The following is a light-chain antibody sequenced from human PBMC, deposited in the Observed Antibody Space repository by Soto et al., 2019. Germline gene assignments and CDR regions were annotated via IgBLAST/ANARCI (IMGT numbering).Light chain of an antibody. CDR3: HQRSNWPQT. Sequence: EIVLTQSPATLSLSPGERATLSCRASQSVSSYLAWYQQKPGQAPRLLIYDASNRATGIPARFSGSGSGTDFTLTISSLEPKDSAVYYCHQRSNWPQTFGQGTKV. J-gene: IGKJ1*01. CDR1: QSVSSY. CDR2: DAS. V-gene: IGKV3-11*01.